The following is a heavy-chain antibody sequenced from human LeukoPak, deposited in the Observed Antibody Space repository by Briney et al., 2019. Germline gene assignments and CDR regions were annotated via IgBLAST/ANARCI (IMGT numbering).Heavy chain of an antibody. CDR1: GGSISSSSYY. Sequence: PSETPSLTCTVSGGSISSSSYYWRWIRQPPGKGLEWIWSIYYSGSTYYNPSLKSRVTISVDTSKNQFSLKLSSVTAADTAVYYCARHPRCGSSTSCYLSSFDYWGQGTLVTVSS. V-gene: IGHV4-39*01. CDR2: IYYSGST. D-gene: IGHD2-2*01. CDR3: ARHPRCGSSTSCYLSSFDY. J-gene: IGHJ4*02.